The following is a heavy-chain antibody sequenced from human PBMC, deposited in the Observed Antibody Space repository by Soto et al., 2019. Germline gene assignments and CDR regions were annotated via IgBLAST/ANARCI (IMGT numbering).Heavy chain of an antibody. Sequence: VGALRLSCAASGFTFSDFWMTWVRQAPGKGLEWVANIKQDETKKYFVDSVGGRFAISRDNAKNTLYLQMNSLRAEDTAMYYCARDLTFWGQGTLVTVSS. V-gene: IGHV3-7*01. CDR3: ARDLTF. J-gene: IGHJ4*02. CDR2: IKQDETKK. CDR1: GFTFSDFW.